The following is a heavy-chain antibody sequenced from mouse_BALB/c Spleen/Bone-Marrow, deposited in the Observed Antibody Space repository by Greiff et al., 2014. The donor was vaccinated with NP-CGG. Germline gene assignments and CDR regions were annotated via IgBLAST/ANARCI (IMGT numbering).Heavy chain of an antibody. D-gene: IGHD4-1*01. CDR1: GYTFTNYT. Sequence: VKLMESGAELARPGASVKMSCKASGYTFTNYTMQWIRQRPGQGLEWIGYIAPSSDYTNYNQNFKDKATLTADKSSSTAYMQLNSRTSEGFAVYYCAREARTGAWFAYWGQGTLVTVSA. CDR3: AREARTGAWFAY. V-gene: IGHV1-4*01. CDR2: IAPSSDYT. J-gene: IGHJ3*01.